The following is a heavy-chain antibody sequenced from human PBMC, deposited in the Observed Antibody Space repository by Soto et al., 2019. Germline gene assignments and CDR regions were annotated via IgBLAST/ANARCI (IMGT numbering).Heavy chain of an antibody. D-gene: IGHD3-22*01. J-gene: IGHJ4*02. CDR2: VFANDEK. CDR1: GFSLNNARMG. Sequence: QVTLKESGPVLVQPTETLTLTCTVSGFSLNNARMGVSWILQPPGKALEWLAHVFANDEKSYSTSLKSRLTISKDPSKSQVVLTMTNMDPVYTATSFCGRISTDYSLDFDYWGQGTLVTVAS. CDR3: GRISTDYSLDFDY. V-gene: IGHV2-26*01.